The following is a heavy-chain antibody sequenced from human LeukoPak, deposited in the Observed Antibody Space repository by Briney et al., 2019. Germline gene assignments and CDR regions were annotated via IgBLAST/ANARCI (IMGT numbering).Heavy chain of an antibody. J-gene: IGHJ5*02. CDR3: ARDNTIFGVKSWFDP. Sequence: ASVKVSCKASGYTFTSYAMNWVRQAPGQGLEWMGWINTNTGNPTYAQGFTGRFVLSLDTSVSTAYLQISSLKAEDTAVYYCARDNTIFGVKSWFDPWGQGTLVTVSS. V-gene: IGHV7-4-1*02. CDR1: GYTFTSYA. D-gene: IGHD3-3*01. CDR2: INTNTGNP.